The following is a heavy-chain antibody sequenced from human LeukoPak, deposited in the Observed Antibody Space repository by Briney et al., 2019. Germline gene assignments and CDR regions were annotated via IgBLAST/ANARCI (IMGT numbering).Heavy chain of an antibody. CDR3: ARDYGDYGFDAFDI. CDR2: ISAYNSNT. CDR1: GYTLSSYG. V-gene: IGHV1-18*01. Sequence: GASVKVSCKASGYTLSSYGISWVRQAPGQGLEWLGWISAYNSNTNYAQKVQGRVSMSTETSTSIAYMELRSLRADDTALYYCARDYGDYGFDAFDIWGQGTMITVSS. J-gene: IGHJ3*02. D-gene: IGHD4-17*01.